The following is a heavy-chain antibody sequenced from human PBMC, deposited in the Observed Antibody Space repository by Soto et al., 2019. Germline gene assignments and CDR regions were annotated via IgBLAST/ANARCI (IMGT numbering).Heavy chain of an antibody. D-gene: IGHD3-22*01. V-gene: IGHV3-30*18. J-gene: IGHJ6*02. CDR3: AKRTYDTSFGMDV. CDR1: GFKLRNYG. Sequence: GGSLRLSCTASGFKLRNYGMHWVRQSPGKGLDWVAAISNDGYNKYYGESVKGRFTISRDNSKSTLYLQMNSLRPEDTALYYCAKRTYDTSFGMDVWGQGTTVT. CDR2: ISNDGYNK.